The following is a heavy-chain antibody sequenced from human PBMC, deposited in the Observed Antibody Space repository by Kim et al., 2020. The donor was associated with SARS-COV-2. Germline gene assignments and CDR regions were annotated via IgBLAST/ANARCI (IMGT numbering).Heavy chain of an antibody. D-gene: IGHD2-2*01. J-gene: IGHJ4*02. CDR2: IWCNGGKK. V-gene: IGHV3-33*06. CDR1: GFTFSSYG. Sequence: GGSLRLSCAASGFTFSSYGMHWVRQAPGKGLEWVAVIWCNGGKKYYVDSVKGRFTISRDNSKNTLYLQMNSLRSEDTAVYYCANGGSSSSWAHLYWGQGNLCSVSP. CDR3: ANGGSSSSWAHLY.